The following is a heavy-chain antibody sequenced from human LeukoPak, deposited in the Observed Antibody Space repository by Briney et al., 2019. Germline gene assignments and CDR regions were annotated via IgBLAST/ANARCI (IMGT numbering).Heavy chain of an antibody. D-gene: IGHD1-26*01. Sequence: PGRSLRLSCAASLFTFSSYKMHWVRQAPGKGLEWVALISYDGRNRYYADSVKGRFTISRDNSKNTLYLQMNSLRAEDTAVYYCARDSVGATNYFDYWGQGTLVTVSS. CDR1: LFTFSSYK. J-gene: IGHJ4*02. V-gene: IGHV3-30*04. CDR2: ISYDGRNR. CDR3: ARDSVGATNYFDY.